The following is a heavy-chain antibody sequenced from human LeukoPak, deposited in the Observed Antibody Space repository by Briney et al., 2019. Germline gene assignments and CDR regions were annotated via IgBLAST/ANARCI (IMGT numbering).Heavy chain of an antibody. CDR1: GCTFSNKA. Sequence: PGGSLRLSCAATGCTFSNKAMHWVRQAPGKGLEWVAFIQYDGSNKYDADSVKGRFTISRDNSKNMLFLQMNSLRVEDTAVYYCAKEDGSFDVWGQGTMVTVCS. J-gene: IGHJ3*01. V-gene: IGHV3-30*02. CDR3: AKEDGSFDV. D-gene: IGHD3-10*01. CDR2: IQYDGSNK.